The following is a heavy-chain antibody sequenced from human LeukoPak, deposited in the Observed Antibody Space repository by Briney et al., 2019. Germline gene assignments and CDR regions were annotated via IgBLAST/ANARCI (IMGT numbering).Heavy chain of an antibody. V-gene: IGHV4-34*01. J-gene: IGHJ3*02. CDR3: ARPGLCSSTSCYGLVSAFDI. CDR2: INHSGST. Sequence: SETLSLTCAVYGGSFSGYYWSWIRQPPGKGLEWIGEINHSGSTNYNPSLKSRFTISVDTSNTQFSLKLSSVTAADTAVYYCARPGLCSSTSCYGLVSAFDIWGQGTMVTVSS. CDR1: GGSFSGYY. D-gene: IGHD2-2*01.